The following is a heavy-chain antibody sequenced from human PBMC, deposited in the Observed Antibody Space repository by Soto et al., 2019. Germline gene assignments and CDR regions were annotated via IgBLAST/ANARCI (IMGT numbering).Heavy chain of an antibody. CDR3: ARHCGGGSGSLGPYYHYAMDV. V-gene: IGHV1-69*14. J-gene: IGHJ6*02. D-gene: IGHD2-15*01. Sequence: QVQLVQSGAEVKRPGSSVKVSCKASGGAFTSYALSWVRQAPGQGLEWMGGIIPSFGTTNYAQRLQARVTFTADKSTNTAYVELTSLTSDDTAVYYCARHCGGGSGSLGPYYHYAMDVWGQGTAVTVSS. CDR2: IIPSFGTT. CDR1: GGAFTSYA.